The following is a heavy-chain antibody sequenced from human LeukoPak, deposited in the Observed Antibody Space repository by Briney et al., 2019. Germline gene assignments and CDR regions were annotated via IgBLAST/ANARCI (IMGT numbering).Heavy chain of an antibody. Sequence: WGSLRLSCAASGFTFSSYGMHWVRQAPGKGLEWVAFIRYDGSNKYYADSVKGRFTISRDNSKSTLYLQMNSLRAEDTAVYYCARSWIQLWSPFDYWGQGTLVTVSS. CDR3: ARSWIQLWSPFDY. CDR1: GFTFSSYG. J-gene: IGHJ4*02. V-gene: IGHV3-30*02. CDR2: IRYDGSNK. D-gene: IGHD5-18*01.